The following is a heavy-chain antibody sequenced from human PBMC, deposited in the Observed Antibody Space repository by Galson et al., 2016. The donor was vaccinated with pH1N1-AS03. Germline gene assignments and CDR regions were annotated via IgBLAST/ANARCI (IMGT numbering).Heavy chain of an antibody. Sequence: QSGAEVKKPGASVKVSCKASGYTFTKFLLSWVRQAPGQGLQWIGWMNPTNGSTAFAEKFLGRVTLTRDTSINTAYMELTSLSSEDSAIYYCTRHGTNTRVMMPFGCEGSWFDPWGQGTLVTVSS. CDR1: GYTFTKFL. J-gene: IGHJ5*02. CDR3: TRHGTNTRVMMPFGCEGSWFDP. CDR2: MNPTNGST. D-gene: IGHD3-16*01. V-gene: IGHV1-8*01.